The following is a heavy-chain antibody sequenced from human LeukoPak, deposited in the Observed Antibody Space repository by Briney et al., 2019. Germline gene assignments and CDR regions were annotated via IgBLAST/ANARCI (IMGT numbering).Heavy chain of an antibody. CDR1: GDSVSSNSPT. J-gene: IGHJ2*01. Sequence: SQTLSLTCAISGDSVSSNSPTWNWIRQSPSTGLEWLGRTYYRSKWYNDYAVSVKSRITINPDTSKNQFSLQLNSVTLEDTAVYYCARAQNWGYWYFDLWGRGTLVTVSS. CDR2: TYYRSKWYN. V-gene: IGHV6-1*01. D-gene: IGHD7-27*01. CDR3: ARAQNWGYWYFDL.